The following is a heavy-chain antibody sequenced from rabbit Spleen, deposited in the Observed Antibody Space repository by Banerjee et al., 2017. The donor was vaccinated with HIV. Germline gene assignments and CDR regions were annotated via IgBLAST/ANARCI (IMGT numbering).Heavy chain of an antibody. J-gene: IGHJ4*01. Sequence: QEQLVESGGGLVKPGASLTLTCKASGFDFSSGYDMSWVRQAPGKGLEWIGCIWTGHDTTAYATWAKGRFTISRTSSTTVTLQMTSLTAADTATYFCAKGGNDYFNLWGQGTLVTVS. CDR3: AKGGNDYFNL. CDR1: GFDFSSGYD. CDR2: IWTGHDTT. V-gene: IGHV1S45*01.